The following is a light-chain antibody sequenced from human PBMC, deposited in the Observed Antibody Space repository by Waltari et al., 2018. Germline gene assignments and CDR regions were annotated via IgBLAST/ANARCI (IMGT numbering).Light chain of an antibody. J-gene: IGLJ3*02. CDR3: CAYAGSWV. V-gene: IGLV2-11*01. Sequence: QSALTQPRSVSGSPGQSVTISCTGTSSDVGGYNYASWYQQHPGTAPKLMIYDVSKRPAGVPYGCSSSKSGTTASLTSSGLQAEDDADYCCCAYAGSWVFGGGTKLTFL. CDR2: DVS. CDR1: SSDVGGYNY.